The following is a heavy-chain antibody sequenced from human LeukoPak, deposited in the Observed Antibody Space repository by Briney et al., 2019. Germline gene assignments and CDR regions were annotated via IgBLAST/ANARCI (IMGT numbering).Heavy chain of an antibody. CDR2: IYHSGST. V-gene: IGHV4-30-2*01. J-gene: IGHJ3*02. CDR1: GGSISSGDYY. CDR3: ARERSRGAVRDAFDI. Sequence: PSQTLSLTCSVSGGSISSGDYYWSWIRQPPGKGLEWIGYIYHSGSTYYNPSLKSRVTISVDRSKNQFSLKLSSVTAADTAVYYCARERSRGAVRDAFDIWGQGTMVTVSS. D-gene: IGHD6-19*01.